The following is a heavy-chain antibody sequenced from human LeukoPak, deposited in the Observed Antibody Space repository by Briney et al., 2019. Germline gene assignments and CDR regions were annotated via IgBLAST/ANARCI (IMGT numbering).Heavy chain of an antibody. CDR1: GFTLSRYG. V-gene: IGHV3-74*01. CDR3: ARDYYSRFAS. Sequence: PGGSLRLSCAASGFTLSRYGMNWVRQAPGKGLVWVSRINSEGSSTTYADSVKGRFTISRDNAKNTLILQMNSLRAEDTAVYYCARDYYSRFASWGQGTLVTVSS. D-gene: IGHD3-22*01. CDR2: INSEGSST. J-gene: IGHJ4*02.